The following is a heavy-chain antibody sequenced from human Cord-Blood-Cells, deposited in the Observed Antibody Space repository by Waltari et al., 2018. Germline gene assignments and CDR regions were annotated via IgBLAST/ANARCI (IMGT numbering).Heavy chain of an antibody. D-gene: IGHD3-22*01. Sequence: EVQLVESGGGLIQPGGSLRLSCAASGFTVSSNYMSWVRQAPGKGLEWVSVIYSGGRTYYADTVKSRFTISRDNTKNTLYLQMNSLRAEETAVYYCARDYYDSSGYYYDYWGQGTLVTVSS. V-gene: IGHV3-53*01. CDR3: ARDYYDSSGYYYDY. CDR2: IYSGGRT. CDR1: GFTVSSNY. J-gene: IGHJ4*02.